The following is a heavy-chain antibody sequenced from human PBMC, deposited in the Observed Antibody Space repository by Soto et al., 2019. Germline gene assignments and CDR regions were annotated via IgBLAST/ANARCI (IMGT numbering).Heavy chain of an antibody. CDR3: ASDYYDSSGHYSPLDY. V-gene: IGHV1-46*01. Sequence: ASVKASCKASGYTFTSYYMHWVRQAPGQGLEWMGIINPSGGSTSYAQKFQGRVTMTRDTSTSTVYMELSSLRSEDTAVYYCASDYYDSSGHYSPLDYWGQGTLVTVSS. D-gene: IGHD3-22*01. CDR1: GYTFTSYY. J-gene: IGHJ4*02. CDR2: INPSGGST.